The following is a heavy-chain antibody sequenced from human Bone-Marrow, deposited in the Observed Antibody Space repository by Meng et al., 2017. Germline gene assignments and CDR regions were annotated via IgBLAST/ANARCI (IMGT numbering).Heavy chain of an antibody. CDR2: IYHSGST. V-gene: IGHV4-38-2*02. CDR3: ARLNYDILTGDY. D-gene: IGHD3-9*01. Sequence: GSLRLSCTVSGYSISSGYYWGWIRQPPGKGLEWIGSIYHSGSTYYNPSLKSRVTISVDTSKNQLSLKLSSVTAADTAVYYCARLNYDILTGDYWGQGTLVTVSS. J-gene: IGHJ4*02. CDR1: GYSISSGYY.